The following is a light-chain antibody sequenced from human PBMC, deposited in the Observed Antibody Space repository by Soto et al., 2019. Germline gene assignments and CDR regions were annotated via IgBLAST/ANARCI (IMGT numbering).Light chain of an antibody. CDR2: DAS. V-gene: IGKV1-5*01. J-gene: IGKJ2*01. CDR1: QNISVW. Sequence: DIQMTQSPSTLSASVGDGVTITCRASQNISVWLAWYQQRPGKAPKFLIYDASSLETGVPSRFSGSGSGTEFTLPIRRLQPDDFATYYCQQYDSSSPTFRQGTKLEIK. CDR3: QQYDSSSPT.